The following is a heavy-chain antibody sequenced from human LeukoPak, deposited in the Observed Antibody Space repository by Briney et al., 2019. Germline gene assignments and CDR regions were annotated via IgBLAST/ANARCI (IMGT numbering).Heavy chain of an antibody. CDR2: IKQDGSEK. CDR1: GFSVSGYW. Sequence: PGGSLRLSCAVSGFSVSGYWMTWVRQAPGKGLEWVANIKQDGSEKNYVDSVKGRFTISRDNAKNTLYLQMNSLRAEDTAVYYCARGYCAGSGCSSPPHYWGQGTLVSVSS. D-gene: IGHD2-15*01. V-gene: IGHV3-7*04. J-gene: IGHJ4*02. CDR3: ARGYCAGSGCSSPPHY.